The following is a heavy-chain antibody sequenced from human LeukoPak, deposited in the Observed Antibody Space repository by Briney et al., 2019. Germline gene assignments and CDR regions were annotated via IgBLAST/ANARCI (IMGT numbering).Heavy chain of an antibody. D-gene: IGHD5-12*01. CDR1: GYTFTSYD. CDR3: ARDVDIVATITGYYYGMDV. CDR2: MNPNSGNT. J-gene: IGHJ6*02. Sequence: ASVKVSCKASGYTFTSYDINWVRQATGQGLEWMGWMNPNSGNTGYAQKFQSRVTMTRNTSISTAYMELSSLRSEDTAVYYCARDVDIVATITGYYYGMDVWGQGTTVTVSS. V-gene: IGHV1-8*01.